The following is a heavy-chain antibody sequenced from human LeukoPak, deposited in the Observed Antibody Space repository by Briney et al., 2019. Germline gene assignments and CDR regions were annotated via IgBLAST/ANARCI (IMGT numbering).Heavy chain of an antibody. V-gene: IGHV4-34*01. CDR3: ARVGVLDTAMPIYYFDY. Sequence: SETLSLTCAVYGGSFSGYYWSWIRQPPGKGLEWIGEINHSGSTNYNPSLKSRVTIPVDTSKNLFSLKLSSVTAADTAVYYCARVGVLDTAMPIYYFDYWGQGTLVTVSS. CDR2: INHSGST. D-gene: IGHD5-18*01. J-gene: IGHJ4*02. CDR1: GGSFSGYY.